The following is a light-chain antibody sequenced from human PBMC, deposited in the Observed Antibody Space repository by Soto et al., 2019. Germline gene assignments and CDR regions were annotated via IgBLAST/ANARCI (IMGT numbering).Light chain of an antibody. J-gene: IGKJ1*01. CDR1: QAGSTN. Sequence: ETVLTQSPAALSVAPWGRVTFSCRASQAGSTNFAWFQQKPGQSPRLLIYGASKRATGISDRFTGSGSGKHFTLTISNLQSEDFAVYFCHQYENWPKTFGQGTKVDIK. CDR2: GAS. CDR3: HQYENWPKT. V-gene: IGKV3-15*01.